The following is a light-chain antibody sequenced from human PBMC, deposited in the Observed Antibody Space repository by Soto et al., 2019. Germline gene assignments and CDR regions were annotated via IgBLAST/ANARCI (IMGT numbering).Light chain of an antibody. J-gene: IGKJ5*01. CDR1: QTISSSY. CDR2: GAS. CDR3: QQYGSSEII. Sequence: EMVLTQSPSTLSFSPGALSHLSCRASQTISSSYLTWYQQKPGQTPRLLIYGASSRATGIPDRFSGSVSGTDFTLTITRLEPEDFAVFYCQQYGSSEIIFGQGTRLEIK. V-gene: IGKV3-20*01.